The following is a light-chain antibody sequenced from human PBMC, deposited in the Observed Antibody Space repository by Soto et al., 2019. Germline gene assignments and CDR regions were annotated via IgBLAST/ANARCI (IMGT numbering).Light chain of an antibody. CDR1: QSVSSSY. CDR2: GAS. Sequence: DIVLTQAPGTLSLSPGERATLSCRASQSVSSSYLAWYQQKPGQAPRLLIYGASSRANGIPDRFSGSESGTDFTLTISRLEPEDFAVYYCQQYGSSRWTFGQGTKVEIK. J-gene: IGKJ1*01. CDR3: QQYGSSRWT. V-gene: IGKV3-20*01.